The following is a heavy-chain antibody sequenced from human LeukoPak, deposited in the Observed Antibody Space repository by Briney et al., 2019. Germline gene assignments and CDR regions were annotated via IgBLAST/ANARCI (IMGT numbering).Heavy chain of an antibody. J-gene: IGHJ4*02. V-gene: IGHV1-18*01. CDR3: ARDPYYTQFDY. CDR1: GYTFTSYG. D-gene: IGHD2/OR15-2a*01. Sequence: ASVKVSCKASGYTFTSYGISWVRQAPGQGLEWMGWISAYNGNTNYAQKLQGRVTMTTDTSTSTAHMELRSLRSDDTAVYYCARDPYYTQFDYWGQGTLVTVSS. CDR2: ISAYNGNT.